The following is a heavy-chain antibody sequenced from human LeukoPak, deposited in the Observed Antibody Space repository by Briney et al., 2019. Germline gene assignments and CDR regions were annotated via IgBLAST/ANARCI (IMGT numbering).Heavy chain of an antibody. CDR1: GGSISSSSYY. CDR3: ARHVSRTATIYFDY. Sequence: SGTLSLTCTVSGGSISSSSYYWGWIRQPPGKGLAGIGSIYASGSTSYNPSFKSRVTISVDTSKNQFSLKLSSVTAADAAVYYCARHVSRTATIYFDYWGQGTLVTVSS. CDR2: IYASGST. D-gene: IGHD2-8*01. V-gene: IGHV4-39*01. J-gene: IGHJ4*02.